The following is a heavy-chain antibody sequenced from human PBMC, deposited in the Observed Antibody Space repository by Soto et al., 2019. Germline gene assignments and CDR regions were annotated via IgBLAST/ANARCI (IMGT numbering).Heavy chain of an antibody. CDR3: ARDRSTTTVTPYYFDY. J-gene: IGHJ4*02. V-gene: IGHV3-21*01. D-gene: IGHD4-17*01. Sequence: EVQLMESGGGLVKPGGSLRLSCAASGFTFSSYNMNWVRQAPGKGLEWVSSISSSSSYIYYADSVKGRFIITRDNAKNSLYLQMNSLRAEDTAVYYCARDRSTTTVTPYYFDYWGQGTLVTVSS. CDR2: ISSSSSYI. CDR1: GFTFSSYN.